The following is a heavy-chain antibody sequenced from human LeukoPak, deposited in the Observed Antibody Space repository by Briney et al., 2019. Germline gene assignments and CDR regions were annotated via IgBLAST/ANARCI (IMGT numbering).Heavy chain of an antibody. D-gene: IGHD2-15*01. V-gene: IGHV1-18*01. J-gene: IGHJ4*02. CDR3: AIPKPYCSGGSCYSGGEPFDY. CDR1: GYSFTSYG. CDR2: ISAYNGNT. Sequence: ASVKVSCKASGYSFTSYGISWVRQAPGQGLEWMGWISAYNGNTNYAQKLQGRVTMTTDTSTSTAYMELRSLRSDDTAVYYCAIPKPYCSGGSCYSGGEPFDYWGQGTLVTVSS.